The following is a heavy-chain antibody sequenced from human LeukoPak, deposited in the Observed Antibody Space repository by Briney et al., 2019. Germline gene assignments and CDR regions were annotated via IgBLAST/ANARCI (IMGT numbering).Heavy chain of an antibody. J-gene: IGHJ1*01. D-gene: IGHD3-22*01. Sequence: GGSLRLCCAASGFTVGSYGMSWVRQAPGKGLEWVSFITPNADRTSYADSVEGRFTISRDNPRNTLYMQMNSLRDEDTALYYCAIMHGYYDGSGYWVQWGQGTLVTVSS. CDR1: GFTVGSYG. V-gene: IGHV3-23*01. CDR2: ITPNADRT. CDR3: AIMHGYYDGSGYWVQ.